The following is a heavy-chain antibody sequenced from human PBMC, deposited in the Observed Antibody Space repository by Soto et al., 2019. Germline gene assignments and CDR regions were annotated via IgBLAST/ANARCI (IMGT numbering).Heavy chain of an antibody. V-gene: IGHV1-69*01. J-gene: IGHJ4*02. CDR2: IIPIFGTA. D-gene: IGHD2-2*01. CDR1: GGTFSSYA. CDR3: ARDCSSTSCYPY. Sequence: QVQLVQSGAEVKKPGSSVKVSCKASGGTFSSYAISWVRQAPGQGLEWMGGIIPIFGTANYAQKFQGRITITADEAMSTAYMELSSMRSEVTAVYYCARDCSSTSCYPYWGQGTLVTVSS.